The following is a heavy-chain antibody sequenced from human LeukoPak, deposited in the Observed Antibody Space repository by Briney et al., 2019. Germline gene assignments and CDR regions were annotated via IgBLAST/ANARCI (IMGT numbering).Heavy chain of an antibody. V-gene: IGHV3-30*18. CDR3: AKDLGDTAMARRSYGMDV. CDR1: GFTFSSYG. D-gene: IGHD5-18*01. J-gene: IGHJ6*02. Sequence: GGSLRLSCAASGFTFSSYGMHWVRQAPGKGLEWVAVISYDGSNKYYADSVKGRFTISRDNSKSTLYLQMNSLRAEDTAVYYCAKDLGDTAMARRSYGMDVWGQGTTVTVSS. CDR2: ISYDGSNK.